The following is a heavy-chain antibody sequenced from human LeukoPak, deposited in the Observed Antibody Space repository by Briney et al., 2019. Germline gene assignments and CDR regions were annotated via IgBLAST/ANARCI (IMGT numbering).Heavy chain of an antibody. J-gene: IGHJ4*02. V-gene: IGHV1-8*01. CDR2: MNPNSGDT. Sequence: ASVKVSCKASGYTFTSYDISWVRQATGQGLEWMGWMNPNSGDTVYAQKFQGRVTMTRNTSINTAYMELSSLRSEDTAVYYCARGVEMATISPGIYWGQGTLVTVSS. CDR3: ARGVEMATISPGIY. CDR1: GYTFTSYD. D-gene: IGHD5-24*01.